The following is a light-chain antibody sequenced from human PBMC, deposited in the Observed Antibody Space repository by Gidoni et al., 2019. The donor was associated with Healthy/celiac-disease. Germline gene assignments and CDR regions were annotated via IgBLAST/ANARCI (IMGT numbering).Light chain of an antibody. CDR2: DVS. Sequence: QSALTQPRSVSASPGQSVTISCTGPSSDVGGYNYVSWYQQHPGKAPKLMIYDVSKRPSGVPYRFSGSKSGNTASLTISGLQPEDESDYYCCSYAGSSYVFGTGTKVTVL. V-gene: IGLV2-11*01. J-gene: IGLJ1*01. CDR1: SSDVGGYNY. CDR3: CSYAGSSYV.